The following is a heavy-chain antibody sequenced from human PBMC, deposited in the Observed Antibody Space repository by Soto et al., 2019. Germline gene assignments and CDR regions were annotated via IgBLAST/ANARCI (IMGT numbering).Heavy chain of an antibody. J-gene: IGHJ4*02. Sequence: GPGPGPPSETLSLTCAVYGGSFSGYYWSWIRQPPGKGLEWIGEINHSGSTNYNPSLKSRVTISVDTSKNQFSLKLSSVTAADTAVYYCARMVRLGVVPAVRDYCGQGTLVTVSS. CDR1: GGSFSGYY. CDR3: ARMVRLGVVPAVRDY. D-gene: IGHD2-2*01. V-gene: IGHV4-34*01. CDR2: INHSGST.